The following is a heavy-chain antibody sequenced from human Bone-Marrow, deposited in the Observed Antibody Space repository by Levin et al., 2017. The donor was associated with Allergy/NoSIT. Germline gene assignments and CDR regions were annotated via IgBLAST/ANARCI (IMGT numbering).Heavy chain of an antibody. CDR2: IRSKAYGGTT. Sequence: GESLKISCTASGFTFGDYAMSWFRQAPGKGLEWVGFIRSKAYGGTTEYAASVKGRFTISRDDSKSIAYLQMNSLKTEDTAVYYCTKVVMGSYYSSPYYYYYMDVWGKGTTVTVSS. CDR1: GFTFGDYA. V-gene: IGHV3-49*03. D-gene: IGHD3-10*01. J-gene: IGHJ6*03. CDR3: TKVVMGSYYSSPYYYYYMDV.